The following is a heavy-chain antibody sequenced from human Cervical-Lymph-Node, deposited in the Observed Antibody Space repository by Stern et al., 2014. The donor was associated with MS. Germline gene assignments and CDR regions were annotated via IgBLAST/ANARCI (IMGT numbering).Heavy chain of an antibody. J-gene: IGHJ4*02. Sequence: VQLQESGPGLVQPSETLSLTCTVSGGSISNYYWSWIRQPPRKGLEWIGYIYYIGTTNYNPSLKSRVTISVDTSKNQFSLRLSSVSVADTAVYYCARHGDTSFVYWGQGTLVTISS. V-gene: IGHV4-59*08. CDR3: ARHGDTSFVY. CDR1: GGSISNYY. CDR2: IYYIGTT. D-gene: IGHD2-21*02.